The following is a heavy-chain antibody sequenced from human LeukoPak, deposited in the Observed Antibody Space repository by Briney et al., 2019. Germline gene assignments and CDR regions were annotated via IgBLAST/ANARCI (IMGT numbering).Heavy chain of an antibody. Sequence: ASVKVSCKTSGYSFTDYYMHWVRQAPGQGLELMGWINPNSGGTSSAQKFQGRVTMTRDTSITTVYMEVSWLTSDDTAIYYCARADRPHGGPYLIGPWGQGTLVTVSS. J-gene: IGHJ5*02. CDR3: ARADRPHGGPYLIGP. D-gene: IGHD2-21*01. CDR2: INPNSGGT. CDR1: GYSFTDYY. V-gene: IGHV1-2*02.